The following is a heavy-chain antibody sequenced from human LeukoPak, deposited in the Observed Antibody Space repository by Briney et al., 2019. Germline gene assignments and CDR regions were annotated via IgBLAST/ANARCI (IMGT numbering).Heavy chain of an antibody. V-gene: IGHV1-2*02. CDR2: INPNSGGT. Sequence: ASVKVSCKASGGTFSSYAISWVRQAPGQGLEWMGWINPNSGGTNYAQKSQGRVTMTRDTSISTAYMELSRLRSDDTAVYYCARGSIAVAGTPDYWGQGTLVTVSS. J-gene: IGHJ4*02. D-gene: IGHD6-19*01. CDR1: GGTFSSYA. CDR3: ARGSIAVAGTPDY.